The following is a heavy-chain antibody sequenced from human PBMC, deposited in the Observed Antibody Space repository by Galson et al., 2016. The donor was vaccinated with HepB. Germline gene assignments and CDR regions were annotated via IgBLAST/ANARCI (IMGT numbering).Heavy chain of an antibody. CDR1: GFTFSTYS. D-gene: IGHD6-6*01. CDR3: ARGWYSNSSPCFDY. Sequence: SLRLSCAASGFTFSTYSMNWVRQAPGKGLEWVSYISSGSSTIYYADSVKGRFTISSDNAKNSLYLQMNSLRDEDTAVYYCARGWYSNSSPCFDYWGQGTLVTVSS. V-gene: IGHV3-48*02. J-gene: IGHJ4*02. CDR2: ISSGSSTI.